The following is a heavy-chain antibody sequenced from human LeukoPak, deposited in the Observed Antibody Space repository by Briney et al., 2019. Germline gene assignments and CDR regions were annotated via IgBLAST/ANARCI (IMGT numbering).Heavy chain of an antibody. CDR2: INHSGST. V-gene: IGHV4-34*01. Sequence: PSETLSLTCTVSGGSISSYYWSWIRQPPGKGLEWIGEINHSGSTNYNPSLKSRVTISVDTSKNQFPLKLSSVTAADTAVYYCARAARGYGSGSYSFVDYWGQGTLVTVSS. CDR1: GGSISSYY. CDR3: ARAARGYGSGSYSFVDY. D-gene: IGHD3-10*01. J-gene: IGHJ4*02.